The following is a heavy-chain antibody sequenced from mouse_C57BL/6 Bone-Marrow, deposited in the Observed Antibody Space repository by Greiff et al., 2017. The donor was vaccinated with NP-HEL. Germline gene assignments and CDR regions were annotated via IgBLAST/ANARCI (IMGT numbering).Heavy chain of an antibody. CDR1: GFSLTSYG. Sequence: VQLQQSGPGLVQPSQSLSITCTVSGFSLTSYGVHWVRQSPGKGLEWLGVIWSGGSTDYNAAFISRLSISKDNSKSQVFFKMNSLQADDTAIYYCARASLYYGRAMDYWGQGTSVTVSS. V-gene: IGHV2-2*01. CDR2: IWSGGST. J-gene: IGHJ4*01. D-gene: IGHD1-1*01. CDR3: ARASLYYGRAMDY.